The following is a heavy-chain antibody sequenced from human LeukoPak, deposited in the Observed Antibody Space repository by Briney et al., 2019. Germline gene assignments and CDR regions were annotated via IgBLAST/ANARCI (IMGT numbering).Heavy chain of an antibody. D-gene: IGHD3-9*01. Sequence: PGGSLRLSCAVSGFTFSKFWMHWVRQAPGKGLEWVANIKQDGSVKYYVDSVKGRFTISRDNAKNSQFLQMNSLRVEDTAVYYCAASRSLDRSLDYWGQGTLVTVSS. J-gene: IGHJ4*02. CDR2: IKQDGSVK. CDR3: AASRSLDRSLDY. CDR1: GFTFSKFW. V-gene: IGHV3-7*01.